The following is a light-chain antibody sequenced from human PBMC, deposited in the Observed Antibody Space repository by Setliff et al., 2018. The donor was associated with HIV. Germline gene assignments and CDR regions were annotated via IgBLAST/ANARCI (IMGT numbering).Light chain of an antibody. CDR3: AAWTDTLKG. CDR1: NSNIGTSP. CDR2: HND. J-gene: IGLJ1*01. Sequence: QSVLTQPPSASGAPGQSVTISCSGSNSNIGTSPVSWYQQVPGTAPKLIIYHNDRRPSGVPDRFSGSKSGTSASLAISGLRSEDEADYYCAAWTDTLKGFGTGTKVTVL. V-gene: IGLV1-44*01.